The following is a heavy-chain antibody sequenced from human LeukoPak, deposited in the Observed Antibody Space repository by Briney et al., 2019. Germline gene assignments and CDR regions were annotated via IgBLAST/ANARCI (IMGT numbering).Heavy chain of an antibody. CDR3: AKPSLDYGPPFDY. J-gene: IGHJ4*02. Sequence: GGSLRLSCSASGFTFSSYAMHWVHQAPGKGLEYVSGISSSGGSTYYADSVKGRFTFSRDNSKKTLYLQMKSLRPEDTAVYYCAKPSLDYGPPFDYWGQGTLVTVSS. CDR2: ISSSGGST. V-gene: IGHV3-64D*09. D-gene: IGHD4/OR15-4a*01. CDR1: GFTFSSYA.